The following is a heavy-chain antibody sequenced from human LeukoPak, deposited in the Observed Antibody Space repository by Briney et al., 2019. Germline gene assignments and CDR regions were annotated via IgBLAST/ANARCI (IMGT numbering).Heavy chain of an antibody. CDR2: VSKITHRK. J-gene: IGHJ4*02. CDR3: VRDPDALDF. Sequence: PGRSLRLSCAASGFTFDDYAMHWVRQAPGKGLEWVSYVSKITHRKLYADSVRGRFTISRDDVTNSLYLQMDSLRVEDTAVYYCVRDPDALDFWGRGTQVIVSS. CDR1: GFTFDDYA. D-gene: IGHD2-2*01. V-gene: IGHV3-9*01.